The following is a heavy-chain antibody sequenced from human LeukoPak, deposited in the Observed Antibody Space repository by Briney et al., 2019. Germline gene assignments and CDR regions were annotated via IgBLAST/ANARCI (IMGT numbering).Heavy chain of an antibody. J-gene: IGHJ5*02. CDR1: GASMSSFY. D-gene: IGHD2-15*01. CDR3: ARDPICSGGSCKGGWFDP. Sequence: SETLSLTCIFSGASMSSFYRRWIRQPPGEGREWIGYTYYSGSTNYTPTLQSRVTISVDTSKNQFSLKLSSVTAADTAVYYCARDPICSGGSCKGGWFDPWGQGTLVTVSS. CDR2: TYYSGST. V-gene: IGHV4-59*01.